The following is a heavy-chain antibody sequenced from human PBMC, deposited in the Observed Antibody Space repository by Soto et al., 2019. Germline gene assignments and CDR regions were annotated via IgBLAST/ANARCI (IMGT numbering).Heavy chain of an antibody. D-gene: IGHD3-9*01. CDR1: GGSISSGGYY. V-gene: IGHV4-31*03. J-gene: IGHJ6*02. CDR3: ARDVPLRYFDHKLENYYYYYGMDV. CDR2: IYYSGST. Sequence: QVQLQESGPGLVKPSQTLSLTCTVSGGSISSGGYYWSWIRQHPGKGLEWIGYIYYSGSTYYNPSLKSRVTISVDTSKNQFSLKLSSVTAADTAVYYCARDVPLRYFDHKLENYYYYYGMDVWGQGTTVTVSS.